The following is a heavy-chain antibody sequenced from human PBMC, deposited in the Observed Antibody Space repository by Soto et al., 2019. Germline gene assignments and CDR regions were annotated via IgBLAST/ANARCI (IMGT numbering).Heavy chain of an antibody. CDR2: VHISGHS. V-gene: IGHV4-4*02. D-gene: IGHD1-1*01. Sequence: QVHLQESGPGLVAPSGTLSLTCTLSGGSVRAPDWWNWVRQSPDKGLEWIAEVHISGHSNYNPSLMSRVSVSIGSPKNQFYLNLNSVTAADTAIYYCARVRQGCSANNCYFDPWGQGTQVTISS. J-gene: IGHJ5*01. CDR3: ARVRQGCSANNCYFDP. CDR1: GGSVRAPDW.